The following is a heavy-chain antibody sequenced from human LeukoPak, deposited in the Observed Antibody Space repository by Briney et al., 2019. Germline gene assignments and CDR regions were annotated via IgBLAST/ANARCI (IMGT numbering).Heavy chain of an antibody. CDR3: ARDIPGDGSYYY. Sequence: GGSLRLSCAASGFTFSSYAMSWVRQAPGKGLEWVSSISSSSSYIYYADSVKGRFTISRDNAKNSLYLQMNSLRAEDTAVYYCARDIPGDGSYYYWGQGTLVTVSS. CDR2: ISSSSSYI. V-gene: IGHV3-21*01. CDR1: GFTFSSYA. D-gene: IGHD1-26*01. J-gene: IGHJ4*02.